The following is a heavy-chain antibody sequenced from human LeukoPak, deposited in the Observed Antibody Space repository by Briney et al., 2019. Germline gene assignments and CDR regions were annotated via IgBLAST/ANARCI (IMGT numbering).Heavy chain of an antibody. D-gene: IGHD6-25*01. J-gene: IGHJ3*01. CDR1: GFTFSGYG. Sequence: PGGSLRLACAASGFTFSGYGMHWDRHAPGKGLEWVAVISYDGSNKYYADSVKGRFTISRDNSKNTLYLQMNSLRAEDTAVYYCAKISGYDFWGQGTMVTVSS. V-gene: IGHV3-30*18. CDR3: AKISGYDF. CDR2: ISYDGSNK.